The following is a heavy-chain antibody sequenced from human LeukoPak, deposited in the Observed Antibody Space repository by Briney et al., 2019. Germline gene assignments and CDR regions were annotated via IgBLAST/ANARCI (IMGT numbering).Heavy chain of an antibody. CDR1: GFTVNSNH. Sequence: GGSLRLSCAASGFTVNSNHMNWVRQAPGKGLEWVGRIKNKADGGTTEYAAPVKDRFTISRDDSKNTLYLQMSSLKTEDTAVYYCTSENWGSNYWGQGTLVIVSS. V-gene: IGHV3-15*07. CDR3: TSENWGSNY. J-gene: IGHJ4*02. D-gene: IGHD7-27*01. CDR2: IKNKADGGTT.